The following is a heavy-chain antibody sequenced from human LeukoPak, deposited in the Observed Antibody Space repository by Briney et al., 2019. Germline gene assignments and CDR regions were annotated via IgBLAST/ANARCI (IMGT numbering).Heavy chain of an antibody. CDR3: ATRGGDSSGYYYELDY. CDR2: ISSSSSYI. D-gene: IGHD3-22*01. CDR1: GFTFSSYS. V-gene: IGHV3-21*01. Sequence: DPGGSLRLSCAASGFTFSSYSMNWVRQAPGKGLEWVSSISSSSSYIYYADSVKGRFTISRDNAKNSLYLQMNSLRAEDTAVYYCATRGGDSSGYYYELDYWGQGTLVTVSS. J-gene: IGHJ4*02.